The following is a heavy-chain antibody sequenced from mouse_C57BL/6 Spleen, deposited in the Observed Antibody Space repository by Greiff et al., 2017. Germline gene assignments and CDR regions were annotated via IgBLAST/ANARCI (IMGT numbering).Heavy chain of an antibody. CDR3: ARNPVESPHWYFDV. V-gene: IGHV1-22*01. CDR2: INPNNGGT. Sequence: VQLQQSGPELVKPGASVKMSCKASGYTFTDYNMHWVKQSHGKSLEWIGYINPNNGGTSYNQQFKGKATLTVNKSSSTGYMEVRSLTSEDSAVYYCARNPVESPHWYFDVWGTGTTVTVSS. J-gene: IGHJ1*03. CDR1: GYTFTDYN.